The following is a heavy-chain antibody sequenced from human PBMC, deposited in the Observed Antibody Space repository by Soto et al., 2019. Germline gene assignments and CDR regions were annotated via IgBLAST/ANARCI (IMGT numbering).Heavy chain of an antibody. CDR3: ARVSNRGGHDGGMDV. V-gene: IGHV3-33*01. J-gene: IGHJ6*02. D-gene: IGHD2-15*01. Sequence: QVHLVESGGGVVQPGRSLRLSCSASGFLFSGHVMHWVRQSPGKGLEWVAVIWFDESHKYYGASVKGRFAVSRDNSKSTLYLQMNSLRVEDTALYYCARVSNRGGHDGGMDVWGQGTTVTVFS. CDR2: IWFDESHK. CDR1: GFLFSGHV.